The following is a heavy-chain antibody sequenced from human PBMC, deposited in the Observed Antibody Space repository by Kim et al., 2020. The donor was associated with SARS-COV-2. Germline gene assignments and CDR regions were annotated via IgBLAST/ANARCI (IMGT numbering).Heavy chain of an antibody. Sequence: GGSLRLSCAASGFTFRNYNMNWVRLAPVKGLEWVASISSSSLNIHYADSVKGRFTVSRDNANNSLHLQMDSLRVEDTAVYYCAGDRFAVTLAVWGLGTLVTVSS. J-gene: IGHJ4*02. D-gene: IGHD2-21*01. CDR2: ISSSSLNI. CDR1: GFTFRNYN. V-gene: IGHV3-21*01. CDR3: AGDRFAVTLAV.